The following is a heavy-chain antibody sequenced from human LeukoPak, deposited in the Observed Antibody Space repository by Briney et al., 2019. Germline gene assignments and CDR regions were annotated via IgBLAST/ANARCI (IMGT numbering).Heavy chain of an antibody. CDR3: ARDRVGATIMDY. CDR1: GYTFTGYS. CDR2: INPNSGGT. D-gene: IGHD1-26*01. V-gene: IGHV1-2*02. Sequence: ASVKVSCKASGYTFTGYSMHWVRQAPGQGLEWMGWINPNSGGTNYAQKFQGRVTMTRDTSISTAYMELSRLRSDDTAAYYCARDRVGATIMDYWGQGTLVTVSS. J-gene: IGHJ4*02.